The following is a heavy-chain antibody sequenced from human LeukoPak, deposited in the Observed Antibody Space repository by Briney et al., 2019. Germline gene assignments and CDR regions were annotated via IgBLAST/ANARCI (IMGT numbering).Heavy chain of an antibody. J-gene: IGHJ6*03. CDR1: GGTFSSYA. Sequence: SSVKVSCKASGGTFSSYAISWVRQAPGQGLEWMGGIIPIFGTANYAQKFQGRVTITTDESTSTAYMELSSLRSEDTAVYYCASRIAVAGTEPVGYYYMHVWGKGTTVTVSS. CDR2: IIPIFGTA. V-gene: IGHV1-69*05. D-gene: IGHD6-19*01. CDR3: ASRIAVAGTEPVGYYYMHV.